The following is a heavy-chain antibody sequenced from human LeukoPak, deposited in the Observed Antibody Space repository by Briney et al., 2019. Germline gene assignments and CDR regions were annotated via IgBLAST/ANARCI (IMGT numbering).Heavy chain of an antibody. CDR1: GLTFSSYE. V-gene: IGHV3-48*03. Sequence: TGGSLRLSCAASGLTFSSYEMKWVRQAPGKGLEWVSYISSSGSSIYCADSVKGRFTISRDNAKKSLYLQMHSLRVEDTAVYYCARDSHKFDSSGYYPDAFDIWGQGTMVTVSS. CDR3: ARDSHKFDSSGYYPDAFDI. D-gene: IGHD3-22*01. CDR2: ISSSGSSI. J-gene: IGHJ3*02.